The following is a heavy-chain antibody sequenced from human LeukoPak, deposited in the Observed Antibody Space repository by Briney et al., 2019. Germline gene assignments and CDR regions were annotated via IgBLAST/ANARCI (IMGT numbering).Heavy chain of an antibody. V-gene: IGHV4-59*08. CDR3: ARRRGAHTANALDI. Sequence: PSETLSLTCTVSGGSISSYYWSWLRQPPGKGLEWIGYIYSSGSTNYNPSLKSRVTISVDTSKNQFSLKLSSVTAADTAVYYCARRRGAHTANALDIWGQGTMVTVSS. CDR2: IYSSGST. J-gene: IGHJ3*02. D-gene: IGHD3-10*01. CDR1: GGSISSYY.